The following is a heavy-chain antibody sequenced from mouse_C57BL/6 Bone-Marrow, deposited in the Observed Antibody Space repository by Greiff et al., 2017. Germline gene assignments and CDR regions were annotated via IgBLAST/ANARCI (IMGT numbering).Heavy chain of an antibody. CDR2: IYPGNSDT. V-gene: IGHV1-5*01. J-gene: IGHJ1*03. CDR1: GYTFTSYW. D-gene: IGHD2-2*01. CDR3: TREGVWLRRDWYFDV. Sequence: VHVKQSGTVLARPGASVKMSCKTSGYTFTSYWMHWVKQRPGQGLEWIGAIYPGNSDTSYNQKFKGKAKLTAVTSASTAYMELSSLTNEDSAVYYCTREGVWLRRDWYFDVWGTGTTVTVSS.